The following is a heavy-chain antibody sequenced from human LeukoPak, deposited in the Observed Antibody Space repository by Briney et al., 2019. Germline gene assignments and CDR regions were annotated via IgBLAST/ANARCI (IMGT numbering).Heavy chain of an antibody. V-gene: IGHV3-30*04. CDR3: ARDLGDSGFYENCFDY. J-gene: IGHJ4*02. Sequence: PGGSLRLSCAASGFTFRSHALHWVRQAPGKGLEWVALISNDGSKIRYADSVKGRFTISRDSSKKTLFLQMNSLRAEDTAVYYCARDLGDSGFYENCFDYWGQGTLVTVSS. D-gene: IGHD6-19*01. CDR2: ISNDGSKI. CDR1: GFTFRSHA.